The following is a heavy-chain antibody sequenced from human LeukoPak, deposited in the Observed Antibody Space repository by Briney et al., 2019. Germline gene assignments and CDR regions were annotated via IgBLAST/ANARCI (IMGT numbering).Heavy chain of an antibody. Sequence: GASVKVFCKASGYTFTGYYMHWVRQAPGQGLEWMGWINPNSGGTNYAQKFQGRVTMTRDTSISTAYMELSRLRSDDTAVYYCAGGAKNFWSGYSSGLGYNWFDPWGQGTLVTVSS. D-gene: IGHD3-3*01. CDR3: AGGAKNFWSGYSSGLGYNWFDP. V-gene: IGHV1-2*02. CDR1: GYTFTGYY. CDR2: INPNSGGT. J-gene: IGHJ5*02.